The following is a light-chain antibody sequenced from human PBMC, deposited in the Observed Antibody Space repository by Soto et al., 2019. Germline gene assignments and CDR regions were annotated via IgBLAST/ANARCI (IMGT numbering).Light chain of an antibody. J-gene: IGKJ5*01. CDR1: QSVLYSSNNKNY. CDR2: WAS. V-gene: IGKV4-1*01. Sequence: DIVMTQSPDSLAVSLGERATINCKSSQSVLYSSNNKNYLAWYQQKPGQPPKLLIYWASTRESGVPDRFSGSGSGTDFTLTISSLQAEDLAVYYCQQYYSLPITFGQGTRLEI. CDR3: QQYYSLPIT.